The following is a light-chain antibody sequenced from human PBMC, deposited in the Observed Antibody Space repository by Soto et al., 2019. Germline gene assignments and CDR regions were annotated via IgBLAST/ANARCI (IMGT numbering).Light chain of an antibody. Sequence: EIVLTQSPGTLSLSPGDGATLSCRASQSVSSTYLAWYQQKPGQAPRLLIYGASSRATGIPDRFSGSGSGTDFTLTISRLEPEDFAVYYCQQYGGSMTFGQGTQLEIE. CDR3: QQYGGSMT. CDR2: GAS. CDR1: QSVSSTY. V-gene: IGKV3-20*01. J-gene: IGKJ5*01.